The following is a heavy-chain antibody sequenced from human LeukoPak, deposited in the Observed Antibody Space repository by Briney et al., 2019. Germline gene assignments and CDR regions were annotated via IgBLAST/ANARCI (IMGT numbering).Heavy chain of an antibody. Sequence: ASVKVSCKASGYTFTSYDINWVRQATGQGLGWMGWMNPNSGNTGYAQKFQGRVTITRNTSISTAYMELSSLRSEDTAVYYCARGRAYYDSSGYSLDAFDIWGQGTMVTVSS. V-gene: IGHV1-8*03. D-gene: IGHD3-22*01. CDR3: ARGRAYYDSSGYSLDAFDI. J-gene: IGHJ3*02. CDR2: MNPNSGNT. CDR1: GYTFTSYD.